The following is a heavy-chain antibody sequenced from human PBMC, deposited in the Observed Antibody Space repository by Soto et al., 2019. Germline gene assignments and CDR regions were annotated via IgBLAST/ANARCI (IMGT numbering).Heavy chain of an antibody. CDR3: ATLQLAGPDY. D-gene: IGHD6-19*01. Sequence: PGGSLRLSCAASGFTFSSYWMHWVRQAPGKGLVWVSRINSDGSSTSYADSVKGRFTISRDNAKNTLSLQMNSLRVEDTAVYYCATLQLAGPDYWGQGTLVTVSS. J-gene: IGHJ4*02. V-gene: IGHV3-74*01. CDR1: GFTFSSYW. CDR2: INSDGSST.